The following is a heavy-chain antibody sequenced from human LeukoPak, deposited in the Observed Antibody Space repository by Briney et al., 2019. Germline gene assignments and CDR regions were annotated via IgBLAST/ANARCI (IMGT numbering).Heavy chain of an antibody. V-gene: IGHV3-48*04. CDR3: ARDYDYYDSSGYNSRYYFDY. CDR1: GFTFSSYS. CDR2: ISSSSSTI. Sequence: PGGSLRLSCAASGFTFSSYSMNWVRQAPGKGLEWVSYISSSSSTIYYADSVKGRFTISRDNAKNSLYLQMNSLRAEDTAVYYCARDYDYYDSSGYNSRYYFDYWGQGTLVTVSS. D-gene: IGHD3-22*01. J-gene: IGHJ4*02.